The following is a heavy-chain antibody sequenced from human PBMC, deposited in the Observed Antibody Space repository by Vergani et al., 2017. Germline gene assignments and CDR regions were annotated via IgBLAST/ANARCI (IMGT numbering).Heavy chain of an antibody. J-gene: IGHJ6*02. V-gene: IGHV3-23*01. CDR2: ISGSGGST. Sequence: EVQLLESGGDLVQPGGSLRLSCAASGFTFNHYAMNWVRQAPGKGLEWVSGISGSGGSTYYAGSVKGRFTIYRESSKNTLYLQMNSLSAGDTAVYYCAKANPRNSGYDCLYYFHAMDLWGQGTTVTVSS. CDR3: AKANPRNSGYDCLYYFHAMDL. CDR1: GFTFNHYA. D-gene: IGHD5-12*01.